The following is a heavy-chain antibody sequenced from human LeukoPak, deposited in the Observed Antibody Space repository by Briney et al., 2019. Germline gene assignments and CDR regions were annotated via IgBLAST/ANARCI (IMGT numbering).Heavy chain of an antibody. CDR3: ARSVSSGSYYNWFDP. Sequence: PSETLSLTCTVSGGSISGGDYYWSWIRQPPGKGLEWIGYIYHSGSTYYNPSLKSRVTISVDTSKNQFSLKLSSVTAADTAVYYCARSVSSGSYYNWFDPWGQGTLVTVSS. J-gene: IGHJ5*02. V-gene: IGHV4-30-4*01. CDR2: IYHSGST. CDR1: GGSISGGDYY. D-gene: IGHD3-10*01.